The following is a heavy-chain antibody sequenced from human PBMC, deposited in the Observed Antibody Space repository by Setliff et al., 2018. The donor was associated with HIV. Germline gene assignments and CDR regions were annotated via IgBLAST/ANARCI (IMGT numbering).Heavy chain of an antibody. V-gene: IGHV3-23*01. CDR1: GFAFSTFD. J-gene: IGHJ4*03. Sequence: GGSLRLSCAASGFAFSTFDMNWVRQTPGKGLEWVAAVGVDSDATYYADSVRGRFTISRDNSKNTLYLEMNSLRVEDTAVYYCVRSFQGGCFDSWGQGTQVTVSS. CDR2: VGVDSDAT. CDR3: VRSFQGGCFDS.